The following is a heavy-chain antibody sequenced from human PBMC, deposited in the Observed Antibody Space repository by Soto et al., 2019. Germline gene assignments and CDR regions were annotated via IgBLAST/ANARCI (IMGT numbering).Heavy chain of an antibody. CDR1: GVSISSNNW. D-gene: IGHD3-22*01. CDR3: ARTSYYDSTGYYNMDV. V-gene: IGHV4-4*02. CDR2: IHHSEST. J-gene: IGHJ6*02. Sequence: SVTLSLTCAITGVSISSNNWWTWVRQSPGKGLEWIGEIHHSESTNYNPSLNSRVTISVDKSKNQFSLKLTSVTAADTADYYCARTSYYDSTGYYNMDVWGQGTTVTVS.